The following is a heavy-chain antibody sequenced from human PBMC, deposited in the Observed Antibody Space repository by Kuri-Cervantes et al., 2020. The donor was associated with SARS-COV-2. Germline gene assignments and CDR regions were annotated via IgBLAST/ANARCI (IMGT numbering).Heavy chain of an antibody. CDR3: VRDGDHWNFDY. V-gene: IGHV3-74*01. J-gene: IGHJ4*02. Sequence: ETLSLTCAASGFTFSSYDMHWVRQAPGKGLVWVSRINPDGSYTNNADSVKGRFTLSRDNAKNMLFLQMNSLRAEDTAVYYCVRDGDHWNFDYWGQGTLVPVSS. D-gene: IGHD1-1*01. CDR2: INPDGSYT. CDR1: GFTFSSYD.